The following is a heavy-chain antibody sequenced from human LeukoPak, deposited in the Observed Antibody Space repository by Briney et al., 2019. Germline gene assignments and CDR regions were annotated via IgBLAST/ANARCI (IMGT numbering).Heavy chain of an antibody. CDR2: NNPKSGVT. CDR3: ARGAHIAATAGGWFDP. J-gene: IGHJ5*02. CDR1: GYTFSDYY. D-gene: IGHD2-15*01. Sequence: ASVKVSCKASGYTFSDYYMHWVRQAPGQGLEWMGWNNPKSGVTNYALKFQGRVTMTRDTSINTAYMELSRLRSDDTALFYCARGAHIAATAGGWFDPWGQGILVTVSS. V-gene: IGHV1-2*02.